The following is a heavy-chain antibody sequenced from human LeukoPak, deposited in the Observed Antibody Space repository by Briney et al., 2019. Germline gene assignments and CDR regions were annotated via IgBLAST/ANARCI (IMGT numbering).Heavy chain of an antibody. CDR1: GYTFTHYD. Sequence: ASVKVSCKASGYTFTHYDISWVRQAAGQGLEWVGWMNPNSGDRGSASPLQGRVTLTRDTSISTAYLDLSSLRTKDTAVYDCNTNYYDRTGYSLIIWGQGTLVTVSS. V-gene: IGHV1-8*03. D-gene: IGHD3-22*01. CDR3: NTNYYDRTGYSLII. J-gene: IGHJ3*02. CDR2: MNPNSGDR.